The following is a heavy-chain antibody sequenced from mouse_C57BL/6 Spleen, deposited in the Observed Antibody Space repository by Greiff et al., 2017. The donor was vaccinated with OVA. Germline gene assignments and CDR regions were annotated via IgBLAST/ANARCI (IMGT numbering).Heavy chain of an antibody. CDR3: ARLLLRPDYFDY. CDR2: ISAGGSYT. CDR1: GFTFSSYA. D-gene: IGHD1-1*01. J-gene: IGHJ2*01. Sequence: EVQLVESGGGLVKPGGSLKLSCAASGFTFSSYAMSWVRQTPETRLEWVATISAGGSYTYYPDNVQGRFTISRDNAKNNLYLQMSHLKSEDTAMYYCARLLLRPDYFDYWGQGTTLTVSS. V-gene: IGHV5-4*01.